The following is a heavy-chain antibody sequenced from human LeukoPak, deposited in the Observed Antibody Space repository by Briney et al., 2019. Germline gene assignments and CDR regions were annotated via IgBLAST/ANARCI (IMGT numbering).Heavy chain of an antibody. J-gene: IGHJ4*02. Sequence: ASVKVSCKASGYTFTGAYMHWVRQAPGQGLEWMGWINPNSGGTQFAQKFQGRVTMPRDTSISTAYMELDRLRSDDTAAYYCARVLFNSGYDFWGQGTLVTVSS. CDR1: GYTFTGAY. CDR3: ARVLFNSGYDF. CDR2: INPNSGGT. V-gene: IGHV1-2*02. D-gene: IGHD2-21*01.